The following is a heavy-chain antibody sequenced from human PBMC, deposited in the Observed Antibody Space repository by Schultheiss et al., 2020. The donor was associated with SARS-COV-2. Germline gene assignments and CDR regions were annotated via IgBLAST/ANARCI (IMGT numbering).Heavy chain of an antibody. V-gene: IGHV4-30-2*01. J-gene: IGHJ6*02. Sequence: SETLSLTCTVSGGSISSGGYYWSWIRQHPGKGLEWIGYIYHSGSTYYNPALKSRVTISVDRSKNQFSLKLSSVTAADTAVYYCARAGASGSYYSLDYYGMDDWGQGSTVTVSS. CDR3: ARAGASGSYYSLDYYGMDD. CDR2: IYHSGST. D-gene: IGHD1-26*01. CDR1: GGSISSGGYY.